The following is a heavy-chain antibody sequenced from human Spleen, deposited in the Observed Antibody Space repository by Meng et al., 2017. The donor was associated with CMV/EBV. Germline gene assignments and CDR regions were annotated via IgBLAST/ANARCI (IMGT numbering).Heavy chain of an antibody. CDR2: LYYSGST. CDR1: SSGDYY. J-gene: IGHJ5*02. D-gene: IGHD2-2*01. V-gene: IGHV4-30-4*08. Sequence: SSGDYYWSWIRQPPGKGLEWIGYLYYSGSTYCNPALKSRVTISVDTSKNQFSLKLSSVTAADTAVYYCARGKLYCSSTSCSPNWFDPWGQGTLVTVSS. CDR3: ARGKLYCSSTSCSPNWFDP.